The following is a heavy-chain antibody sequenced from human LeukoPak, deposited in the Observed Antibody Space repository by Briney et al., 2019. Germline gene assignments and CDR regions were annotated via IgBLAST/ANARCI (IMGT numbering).Heavy chain of an antibody. Sequence: SETLSLTCTVSGGSINNYYWSWIRQPAGKGLEWIGRIYTGGSASYNPSLKSRVTMSVDTSKNQFSLKLSSVTAADTAVYYCARVRIAARGGGGDWGQGTLVTVSS. V-gene: IGHV4-4*07. CDR1: GGSINNYY. D-gene: IGHD6-25*01. CDR3: ARVRIAARGGGGD. J-gene: IGHJ4*02. CDR2: IYTGGSA.